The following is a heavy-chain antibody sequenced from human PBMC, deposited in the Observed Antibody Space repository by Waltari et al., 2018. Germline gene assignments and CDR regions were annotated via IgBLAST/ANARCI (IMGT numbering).Heavy chain of an antibody. Sequence: EVQLLESGGGLVQPGGSLRLSCAASGFTFSSYAMSWVRQAPGKRLEWVSAISGSGGSTYYADSVKGRFTISRDNSKNTLYLQMNSLRAEDTAVYYCAKPFGGITIFGVVIVRDYWGQGTLVTVSS. J-gene: IGHJ4*02. CDR2: ISGSGGST. CDR3: AKPFGGITIFGVVIVRDY. D-gene: IGHD3-3*01. V-gene: IGHV3-23*01. CDR1: GFTFSSYA.